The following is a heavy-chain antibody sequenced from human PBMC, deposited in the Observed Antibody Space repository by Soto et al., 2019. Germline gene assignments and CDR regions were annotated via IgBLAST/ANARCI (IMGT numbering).Heavy chain of an antibody. CDR1: GFTFSSYA. CDR2: ISGSGGST. J-gene: IGHJ6*03. Sequence: GGSLRLSFAASGFTFSSYAMSWFRQGPGKGLEWVSAISGSGGSTYYADSVKGRFTISRDNSKNTLYLQMNSLRAEDTAVYYCARYSDFWNGYYYMDVWGKGTTVTVSS. D-gene: IGHD3-3*01. V-gene: IGHV3-23*01. CDR3: ARYSDFWNGYYYMDV.